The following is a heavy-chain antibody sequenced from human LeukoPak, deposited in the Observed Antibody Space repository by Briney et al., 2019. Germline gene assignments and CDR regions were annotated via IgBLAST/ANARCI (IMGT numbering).Heavy chain of an antibody. D-gene: IGHD6-6*01. CDR1: GGSISCYY. Sequence: SETLSLTCTVSGGSISCYYWSWIRQPPGKGLEWIGYIYTSGSTNYNPSLKSRVTISVDTSKNQFSLKLSSVTAADTAVYYCARHLPYSSSSVSAFDYWGQGTLVTVSS. J-gene: IGHJ4*02. CDR2: IYTSGST. CDR3: ARHLPYSSSSVSAFDY. V-gene: IGHV4-4*09.